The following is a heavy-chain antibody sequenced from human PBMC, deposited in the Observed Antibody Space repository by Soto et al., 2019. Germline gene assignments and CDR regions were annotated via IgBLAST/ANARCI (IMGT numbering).Heavy chain of an antibody. J-gene: IGHJ6*02. CDR1: GGSVSSGSYY. CDR3: ARGIEGWYQGRYYSGMDV. Sequence: QVQLQESGPGLVKPSETLSLTCTVSGGSVSSGSYYWSWIRQPPGKGLEWIGYIYYSGSTNYNPSPQSRVTIAVDTSKNQFSLKLSSVTAADTAVYYCARGIEGWYQGRYYSGMDVWGQGTTVTVSS. D-gene: IGHD6-19*01. V-gene: IGHV4-61*01. CDR2: IYYSGST.